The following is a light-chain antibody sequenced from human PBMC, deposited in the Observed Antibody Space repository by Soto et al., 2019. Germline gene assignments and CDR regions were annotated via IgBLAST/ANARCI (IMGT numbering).Light chain of an antibody. CDR2: GAS. J-gene: IGKJ1*01. V-gene: IGKV3-20*01. CDR1: QSVSSSY. CDR3: QQYGSSPAT. Sequence: EIVLTQSPGTLSLSPGERSTLSCSSSQSVSSSYLAWYQQKPGQAPRLLIYGASSRAIGIPDRFSGSGSGTDFTLTISRLEPEDFAVYYCQQYGSSPATFGQGTKVDIK.